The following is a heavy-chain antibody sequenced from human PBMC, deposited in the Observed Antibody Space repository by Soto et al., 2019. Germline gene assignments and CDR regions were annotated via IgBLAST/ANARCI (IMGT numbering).Heavy chain of an antibody. D-gene: IGHD3-22*01. V-gene: IGHV3-30*18. CDR1: GFTFSSYV. Sequence: GGSLILSCAASGFTFSSYVMHWVRQAPGKGLEWVAVISYDGSNKYYADSVKGRFTISRDNSKNTLYLQMNSLRAEDTAVYYCAKDGHMIVGVFDIWGRVTMVTVSS. CDR3: AKDGHMIVGVFDI. CDR2: ISYDGSNK. J-gene: IGHJ3*02.